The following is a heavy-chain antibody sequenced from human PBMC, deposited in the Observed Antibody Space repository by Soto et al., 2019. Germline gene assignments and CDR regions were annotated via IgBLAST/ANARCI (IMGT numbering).Heavy chain of an antibody. CDR3: AKVDCSGGRCPTWYVVINYYYGMDV. J-gene: IGHJ6*02. D-gene: IGHD2-15*01. CDR2: ISGSGGST. Sequence: GGSLRLSCAASGFTFSSYAMSWVRQAPGKGLEWVSGISGSGGSTYYADSVKGRFTISRDNSKKTLYLQMNSLRAEDTAVYYCAKVDCSGGRCPTWYVVINYYYGMDVWGQGTTVTVSS. V-gene: IGHV3-23*01. CDR1: GFTFSSYA.